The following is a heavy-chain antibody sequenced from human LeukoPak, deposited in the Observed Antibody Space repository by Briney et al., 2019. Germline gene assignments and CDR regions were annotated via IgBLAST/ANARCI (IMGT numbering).Heavy chain of an antibody. J-gene: IGHJ4*02. Sequence: SQTLSLTCTVSGGSISSGGYYWSWIRQHPGKGLEWIGYIYYSGSTYYNPSLKSRVTISVDTSKNQFSLKLSSATAADTAVYYCARFTYCTNGVCQYYYDSSGYYYYFDYWGQGTLVTVSS. CDR2: IYYSGST. CDR1: GGSISSGGYY. V-gene: IGHV4-31*03. D-gene: IGHD3-22*01. CDR3: ARFTYCTNGVCQYYYDSSGYYYYFDY.